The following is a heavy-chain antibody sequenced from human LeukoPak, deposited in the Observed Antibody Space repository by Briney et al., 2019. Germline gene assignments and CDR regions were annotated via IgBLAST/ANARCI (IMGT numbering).Heavy chain of an antibody. CDR2: IWYDGSNK. D-gene: IGHD5-18*01. CDR1: GFTFSSYG. Sequence: GGSLRLSCAASGFTFSSYGMHWVRQAPGKGLEWVAVIWYDGSNKHYADSVKGRFTISRDNSKNTLYLQMNSLRAEDTAVYYCARPHVDTAMVDYWGQGALVTVSS. J-gene: IGHJ4*02. V-gene: IGHV3-33*01. CDR3: ARPHVDTAMVDY.